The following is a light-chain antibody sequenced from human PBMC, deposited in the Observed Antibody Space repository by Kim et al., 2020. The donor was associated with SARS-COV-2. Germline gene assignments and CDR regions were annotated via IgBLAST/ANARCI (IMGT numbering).Light chain of an antibody. CDR2: GAS. V-gene: IGKV1-17*01. CDR3: LQHNTYPIT. Sequence: ASVGDRVTIASRASQDIRNDLGWYQQNPGRAPKRLIYGASSLQSGVPSRFSGSGSGTEFTLTISSLQPEDFATYFCLQHNTYPITFGQGTRLEIK. J-gene: IGKJ5*01. CDR1: QDIRND.